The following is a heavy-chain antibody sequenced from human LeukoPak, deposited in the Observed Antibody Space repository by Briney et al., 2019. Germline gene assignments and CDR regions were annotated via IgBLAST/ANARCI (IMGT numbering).Heavy chain of an antibody. J-gene: IGHJ6*02. Sequence: SETPSLTCAVYGGSFSGYYWSWIRQPPGKGLEWIGEINYSGSTNYNPSLKSRVTISVDTSKNQFSLKLSSVTAADTAVYYCARDGAFAMDVWGQGITVIVSS. D-gene: IGHD4-17*01. V-gene: IGHV4-34*01. CDR2: INYSGST. CDR3: ARDGAFAMDV. CDR1: GGSFSGYY.